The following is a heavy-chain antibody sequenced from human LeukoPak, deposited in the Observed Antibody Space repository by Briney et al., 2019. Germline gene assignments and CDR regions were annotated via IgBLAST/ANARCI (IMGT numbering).Heavy chain of an antibody. CDR2: INPSGDFR. V-gene: IGHV1-46*01. D-gene: IGHD1-26*01. CDR1: GYTFGTHW. J-gene: IGHJ5*02. Sequence: ASVKVSCKASGYTFGTHWMHWVRQAPGQGLGWMAIINPSGDFRSYAQKFQGRLTVTRDMSTRTVYMELSDLRPEDTAVYYCARDYSGEWEQLTGWWFDPWGRGTLVIVSS. CDR3: ARDYSGEWEQLTGWWFDP.